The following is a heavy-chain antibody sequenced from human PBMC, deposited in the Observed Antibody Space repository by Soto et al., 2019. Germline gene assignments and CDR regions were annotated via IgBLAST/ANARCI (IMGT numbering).Heavy chain of an antibody. CDR1: GGTFSSYA. V-gene: IGHV1-69*06. CDR2: IIPIFGTA. J-gene: IGHJ6*02. D-gene: IGHD6-13*01. CDR3: ARSAYSSSWDPYYYYYGMDV. Sequence: GASVKVSCKASGGTFSSYAISWVRQAPGQGLEWMGGIIPIFGTANYAQKFQGRVTITADKSTSTAYVELSSLRSEDTAVYYCARSAYSSSWDPYYYYYGMDVWGQGTTVTVS.